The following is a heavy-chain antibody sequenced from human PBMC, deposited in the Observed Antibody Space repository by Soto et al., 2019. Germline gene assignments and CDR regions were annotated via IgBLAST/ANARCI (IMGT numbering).Heavy chain of an antibody. CDR3: ALAPAAHILH. J-gene: IGHJ1*01. CDR1: GGSLSAYY. D-gene: IGHD2-2*01. CDR2: INPSGTT. V-gene: IGHV4-34*01. Sequence: QVQLQQWGAGLLKPSETLSLTCAVYGGSLSAYYWSWIRQPPGKGLEWIGEINPSGTTNYNPSLKSRVTISVDTSKNQFSLNLSSVTAADTAVYHCALAPAAHILHWGQGTLVTVSS.